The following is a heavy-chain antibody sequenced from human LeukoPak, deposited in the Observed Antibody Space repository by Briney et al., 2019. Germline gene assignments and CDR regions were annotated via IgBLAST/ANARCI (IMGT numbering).Heavy chain of an antibody. CDR3: ARVDSTSYILSSSWYVDY. Sequence: SETLSLTCTVSGGSISSSSYYWGWIRQPPGKGLEWIGSIYYSGSTYYNPSLKSRVTISVDTSKNQFSLKLSSVTAADTAVYYCARVDSTSYILSSSWYVDYWGQGTLVTVSS. D-gene: IGHD6-13*01. V-gene: IGHV4-39*07. J-gene: IGHJ4*02. CDR2: IYYSGST. CDR1: GGSISSSSYY.